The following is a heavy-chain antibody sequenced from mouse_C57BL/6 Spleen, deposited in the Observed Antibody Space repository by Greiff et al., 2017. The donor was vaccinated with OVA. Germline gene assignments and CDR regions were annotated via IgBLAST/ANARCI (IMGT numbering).Heavy chain of an antibody. V-gene: IGHV2-9-1*01. CDR3: ARKEDYSKSQYPHYYAMDY. CDR2: IWTGGGT. D-gene: IGHD2-5*01. Sequence: VMLVESGPGLVAPSQSLSITCTVSGFSLTSYAISWVRQQPGKGLEWLGVIWTGGGTNYNSALKSRLSISKDNSKSQVFLKMNSLQTDDTARYYCARKEDYSKSQYPHYYAMDYWGQGTSVTVSS. CDR1: GFSLTSYA. J-gene: IGHJ4*01.